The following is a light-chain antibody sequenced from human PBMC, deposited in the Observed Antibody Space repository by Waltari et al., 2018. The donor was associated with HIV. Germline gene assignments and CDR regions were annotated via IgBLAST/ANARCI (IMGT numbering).Light chain of an antibody. Sequence: SYELTQSPSVSVSPGQTARITCSGDALPKQYAFWYQQKPGQATVLVTYKDSERPSGIPGRFSGPSSGTTVTLTISGVQAEDEADYYCQSVDSSGTYPVIFGGGTKLTVL. CDR2: KDS. CDR1: ALPKQY. V-gene: IGLV3-25*03. CDR3: QSVDSSGTYPVI. J-gene: IGLJ2*01.